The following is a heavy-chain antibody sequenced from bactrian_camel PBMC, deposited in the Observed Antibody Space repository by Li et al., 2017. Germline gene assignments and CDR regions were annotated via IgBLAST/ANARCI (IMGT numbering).Heavy chain of an antibody. J-gene: IGHJ6*01. CDR3: AARGPYCYTKLSVRDFTY. CDR1: GRSFSGLC. CDR2: IHNDGTT. V-gene: IGHV3S53*01. D-gene: IGHD2*01. Sequence: QVQLVESGGGSVQAGGSLRLSCVASGRSFSGLCMGWFRQVTGKEREAVASIHNDGTTKYGDSVKGRFTISYDNFKNTLYLDIDSLKPEDTGTYFCAARGPYCYTKLSVRDFTYWGQGTQVTVS.